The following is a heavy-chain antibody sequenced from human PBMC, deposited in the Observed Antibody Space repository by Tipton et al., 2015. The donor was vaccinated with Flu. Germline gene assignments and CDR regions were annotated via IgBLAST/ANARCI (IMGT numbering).Heavy chain of an antibody. J-gene: IGHJ6*03. CDR3: ASGVGDGGYVGALNYYYYMDV. CDR1: GGSISSYY. CDR2: IYYSGST. V-gene: IGHV4-59*08. Sequence: TLSLTCTVSGGSISSYYWSWIRQPPGKGLEWIGYIYYSGSTNYNPSLKSRVTISVDTSKNQFSLKLSSVTAADTAVYYCASGVGDGGYVGALNYYYYMDVWGKGTTVTVSS. D-gene: IGHD5-12*01.